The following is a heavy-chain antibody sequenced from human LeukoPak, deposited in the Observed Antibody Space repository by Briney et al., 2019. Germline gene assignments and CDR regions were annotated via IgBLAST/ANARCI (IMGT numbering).Heavy chain of an antibody. V-gene: IGHV3-48*01. J-gene: IGHJ4*02. CDR2: IGTSSTTI. CDR1: GFTFSSYT. CDR3: ARGSRTFDY. D-gene: IGHD6-13*01. Sequence: SGGSLRLSCAASGFTFSSYTMNWVRQPPGKGLEWVSNIGTSSTTIYYADSVKGRFTISRDNSKNALYLQMNSLRAEDTAVYYCARGSRTFDYWGQGTLVTVSS.